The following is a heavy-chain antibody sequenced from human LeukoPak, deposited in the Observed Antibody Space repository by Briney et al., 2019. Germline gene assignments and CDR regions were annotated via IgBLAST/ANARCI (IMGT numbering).Heavy chain of an antibody. CDR3: ARHPINWVFFDY. J-gene: IGHJ4*02. D-gene: IGHD3-9*01. Sequence: GGSLRLSCAASGFTFSDYYMSWIRQAPGKGLEWVSYISSSGSTIYYADSVKGRFTIPRDNAKNSLYLQMNSLRAEDTAVYYCARHPINWVFFDYWGQGTLVTVSS. CDR2: ISSSGSTI. V-gene: IGHV3-11*01. CDR1: GFTFSDYY.